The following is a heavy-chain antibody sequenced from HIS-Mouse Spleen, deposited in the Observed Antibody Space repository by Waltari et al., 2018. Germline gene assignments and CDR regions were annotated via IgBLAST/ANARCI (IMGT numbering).Heavy chain of an antibody. J-gene: IGHJ5*02. CDR1: GYSISSGYY. CDR2: IYHSGTT. CDR3: ARDGSMTTVPRFDP. Sequence: QVQLQESGPGLVKPSETLSLTCTVSGYSISSGYYWGWIRQPPGKGLEWIGSIYHSGTTYYNPSLKSRVTISVDTSKNQFSLKLSSGTAADTAVYYCARDGSMTTVPRFDPWGQGTLVTVSS. V-gene: IGHV4-38-2*02. D-gene: IGHD4-17*01.